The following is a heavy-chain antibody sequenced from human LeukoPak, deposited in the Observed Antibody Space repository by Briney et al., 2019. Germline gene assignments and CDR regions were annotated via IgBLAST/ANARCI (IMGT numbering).Heavy chain of an antibody. CDR1: GFTFSNYG. CDR3: AKDPTAGWGYGGNRHYFDY. D-gene: IGHD4-23*01. Sequence: GALRLSCAASGFTFSNYGMHWVRQAPGKGLEWVAVISYDGSNKYFADSVKGRFTISRDNSKNTLYLQMNSLRAEDTAVYYCAKDPTAGWGYGGNRHYFDYWGQGTLVTVSS. V-gene: IGHV3-30*18. J-gene: IGHJ4*02. CDR2: ISYDGSNK.